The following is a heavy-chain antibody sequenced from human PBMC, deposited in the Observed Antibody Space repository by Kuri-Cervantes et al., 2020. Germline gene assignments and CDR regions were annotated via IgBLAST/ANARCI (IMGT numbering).Heavy chain of an antibody. J-gene: IGHJ4*02. Sequence: GGSLRLSCKGSGYSFTSYWIGWVRQMPGKGLEWMGIIYPGDSDTRYSPSFQGQVTISADKSISTAYLQRSSLKASDTAMYYCARLRDTYYDILTGYYFFDYWGQGTLVTVSS. D-gene: IGHD3-9*01. CDR3: ARLRDTYYDILTGYYFFDY. V-gene: IGHV5-51*01. CDR1: GYSFTSYW. CDR2: IYPGDSDT.